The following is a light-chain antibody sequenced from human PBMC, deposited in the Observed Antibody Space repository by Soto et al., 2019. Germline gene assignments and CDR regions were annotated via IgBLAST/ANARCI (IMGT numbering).Light chain of an antibody. CDR1: QSVSSN. Sequence: EIVMTQSPATLSVSPRERATLSCRASQSVSSNLAWYQQKPGQAPRLLIYGASTRATGIPARFSGSGSGTEFALTISGLQSEDFAVYYCKQYNNWPRWTFGQGTKVEI. CDR2: GAS. J-gene: IGKJ1*01. CDR3: KQYNNWPRWT. V-gene: IGKV3-15*01.